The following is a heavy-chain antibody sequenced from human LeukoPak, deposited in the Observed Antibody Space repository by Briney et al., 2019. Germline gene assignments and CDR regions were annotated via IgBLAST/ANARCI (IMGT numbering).Heavy chain of an antibody. Sequence: PSETLSLTCAVSGGSISSSNWWSWVRQPPGKGLEWIGEIYHSGSTNYNPSLKSRVTISVDTSKNQFSLKLSSVTAADTAVYYCARGPYYDILTGYVEEVNYFDYWGQGTLVTVSS. J-gene: IGHJ4*02. CDR3: ARGPYYDILTGYVEEVNYFDY. D-gene: IGHD3-9*01. CDR2: IYHSGST. CDR1: GGSISSSNW. V-gene: IGHV4-4*02.